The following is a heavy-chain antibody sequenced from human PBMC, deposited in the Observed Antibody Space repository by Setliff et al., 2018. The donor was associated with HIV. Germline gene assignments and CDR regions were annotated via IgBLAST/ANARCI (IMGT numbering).Heavy chain of an antibody. V-gene: IGHV1-18*01. CDR1: GYTFISYG. D-gene: IGHD4-17*01. CDR2: LASYNDDA. CDR3: ARGQYGDELFDY. Sequence: ASVKVSCKTSGYTFISYGVTWVRQVPGQGLEWVGWLASYNDDANYAQNLQGRVTMTTDKSTSTAYMELRSLRSDDTAVYYCARGQYGDELFDYWGQGTLVTVSS. J-gene: IGHJ4*02.